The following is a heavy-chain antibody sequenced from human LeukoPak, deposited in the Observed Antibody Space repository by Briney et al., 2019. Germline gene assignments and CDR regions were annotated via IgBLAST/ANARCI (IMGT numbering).Heavy chain of an antibody. J-gene: IGHJ5*02. D-gene: IGHD4-4*01. CDR3: ARAHSNYEGWFDP. CDR1: GFTFSDYY. CDR2: ISSSGSTM. Sequence: GGSLRLSCAASGFTFSDYYMSWIRQAPGKGLEWVSYISSSGSTMYYADSVKGRFTISRDNAKNSLYLQMNSLRAEDTAVYYCARAHSNYEGWFDPWGQGTLVTVSS. V-gene: IGHV3-11*01.